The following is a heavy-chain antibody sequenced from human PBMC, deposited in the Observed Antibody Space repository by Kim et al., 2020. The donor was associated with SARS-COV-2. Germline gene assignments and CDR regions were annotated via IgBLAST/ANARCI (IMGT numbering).Heavy chain of an antibody. CDR2: IYYSGST. Sequence: SETLSLTCTVSGGSISSSSYYWGWIRQPPGKGLEWIGSIYYSGSTYYNPSLKSRVTISVDTSKNQFSLKLSSVTAADTAVYYCARSLRGLLWFGESLDWFDHWGQGTLVTVAS. CDR1: GGSISSSSYY. CDR3: ARSLRGLLWFGESLDWFDH. V-gene: IGHV4-39*01. D-gene: IGHD3-10*01. J-gene: IGHJ5*02.